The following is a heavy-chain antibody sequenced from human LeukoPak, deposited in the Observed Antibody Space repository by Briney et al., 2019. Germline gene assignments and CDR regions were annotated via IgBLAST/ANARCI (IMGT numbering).Heavy chain of an antibody. CDR1: GASFSDYY. D-gene: IGHD1-1*01. CDR3: ARRVATTGIYAFDI. Sequence: SETLSLTCAVYGASFSDYYWTWIRQPPAKGLEWIGEITHSGSTTYNPSLKSRLTMSVDPSKNQFSLKLTSVTAADTAVYYCARRVATTGIYAFDIWGQGTMVTVSS. V-gene: IGHV4-34*01. J-gene: IGHJ3*02. CDR2: ITHSGST.